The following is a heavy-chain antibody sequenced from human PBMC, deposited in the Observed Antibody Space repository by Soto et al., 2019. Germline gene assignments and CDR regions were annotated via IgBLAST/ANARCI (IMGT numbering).Heavy chain of an antibody. CDR1: GYTFTSYG. J-gene: IGHJ6*02. Sequence: QVQLVQSGAEVKKPGASVKVSCKASGYTFTSYGISWVRQAPGQGLEWMGWISAYNGNTNYAQKLQGRVTMTTDTSTSTAYMELRSLISDDTSVYYCARATGGDYVYDYYGIDGWGQGTTVTVSS. CDR3: ARATGGDYVYDYYGIDG. CDR2: ISAYNGNT. V-gene: IGHV1-18*01. D-gene: IGHD4-17*01.